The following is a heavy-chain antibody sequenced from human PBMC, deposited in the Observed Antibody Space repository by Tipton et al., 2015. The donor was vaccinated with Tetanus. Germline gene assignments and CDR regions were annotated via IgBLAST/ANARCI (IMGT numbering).Heavy chain of an antibody. J-gene: IGHJ3*02. V-gene: IGHV3-23*01. D-gene: IGHD4-23*01. CDR1: GFTFSSYA. Sequence: SLRLSCAASGFTFSSYAMSWVRQAPGKGLEWVSAISGSGGSTYYADSVKGRFTISRDNSKNTLYLQMNSLRAEDTAVYYCAKVQTQGITAVSPNAFDIWGQGTMVTVSS. CDR2: ISGSGGST. CDR3: AKVQTQGITAVSPNAFDI.